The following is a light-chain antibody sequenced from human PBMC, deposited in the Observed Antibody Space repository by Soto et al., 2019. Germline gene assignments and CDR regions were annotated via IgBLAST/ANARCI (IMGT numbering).Light chain of an antibody. Sequence: QSALTQPASVSASPGQSITISCTGSSSDIGGYHYVSWFQQHPGKAPRLIIYEVSDRPSGVSTRFSGSKSANTASLTISGLQAGDEADYYCSSYSNDGNVYVFGSGTKVTV. CDR3: SSYSNDGNVYV. CDR2: EVS. J-gene: IGLJ1*01. CDR1: SSDIGGYHY. V-gene: IGLV2-14*01.